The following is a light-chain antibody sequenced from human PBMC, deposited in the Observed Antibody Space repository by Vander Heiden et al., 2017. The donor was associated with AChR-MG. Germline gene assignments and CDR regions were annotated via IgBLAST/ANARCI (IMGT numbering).Light chain of an antibody. CDR3: HVWDSSSDHVL. CDR2: DNI. CDR1: NSGSQR. J-gene: IGLJ2*01. V-gene: IGLV3-21*02. Sequence: SALLTPPTTVSVAPGQTARNTCGGKNSGSQRVHLYQQKPDQDPLQVIFDNIGRDPGIPERISGSKTASTATLTISRVEAGDAADYYCHVWDSSSDHVLFGGGTKLTAL.